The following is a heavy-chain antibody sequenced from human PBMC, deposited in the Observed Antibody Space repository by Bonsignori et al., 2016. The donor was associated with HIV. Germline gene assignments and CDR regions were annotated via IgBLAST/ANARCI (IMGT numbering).Heavy chain of an antibody. Sequence: PGKGLEWIGEINHSGSTNYNPSLKSRVTISVDTSKNQFSLKLSSVTAADTAVYYCAREADSRSYTTRDYWGQGTLVTVSS. J-gene: IGHJ4*02. D-gene: IGHD1-26*01. V-gene: IGHV4-34*01. CDR2: INHSGST. CDR3: AREADSRSYTTRDY.